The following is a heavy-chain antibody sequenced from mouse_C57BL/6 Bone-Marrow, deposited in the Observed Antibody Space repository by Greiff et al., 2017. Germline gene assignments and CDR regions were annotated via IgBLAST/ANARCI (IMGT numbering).Heavy chain of an antibody. V-gene: IGHV5-12*01. D-gene: IGHD2-3*01. CDR3: ARQNDGYYLYYAMDY. Sequence: EVKLVESGGGLVQPGGSLKLSCAASGFTFSDYYMYWVRQTPEKRLEWVAYISNGGGSTYYPDTVKGRFTISRDNAKNTLYLQMSRLKSEDTAMYYCARQNDGYYLYYAMDYWGQGTSVTVSS. CDR2: ISNGGGST. J-gene: IGHJ4*01. CDR1: GFTFSDYY.